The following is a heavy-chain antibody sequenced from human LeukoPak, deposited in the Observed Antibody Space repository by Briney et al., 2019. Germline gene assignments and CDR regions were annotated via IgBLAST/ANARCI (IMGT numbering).Heavy chain of an antibody. D-gene: IGHD3-3*01. CDR1: GFTFDDYA. V-gene: IGHV3-9*01. Sequence: GGSLRLSCAASGFTFDDYAMHWVRQAPGKGLEWVSGISWNSGSIGYADSVKGRFTISRDNAKNSLYLQMNSLRAEDTALYYCAKSLRFLEWLFIFDYWGQGTLVTVSS. CDR2: ISWNSGSI. J-gene: IGHJ4*02. CDR3: AKSLRFLEWLFIFDY.